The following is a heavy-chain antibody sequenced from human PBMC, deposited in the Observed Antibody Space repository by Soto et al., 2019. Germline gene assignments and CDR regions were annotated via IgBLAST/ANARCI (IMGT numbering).Heavy chain of an antibody. CDR3: ARDASAAGTFSEDGSDI. Sequence: QVQLVQSGAEVKKPGSSVKVACKVSGDTFSNYAINWVRQAPGQGLEWMGAIAPIFTLTNYAQKFQGRATITADESTITAYMDLSSLRCDDTATYYWARDASAAGTFSEDGSDIWGQGTMVTVSS. V-gene: IGHV1-69*12. J-gene: IGHJ3*02. CDR2: IAPIFTLT. D-gene: IGHD6-13*01. CDR1: GDTFSNYA.